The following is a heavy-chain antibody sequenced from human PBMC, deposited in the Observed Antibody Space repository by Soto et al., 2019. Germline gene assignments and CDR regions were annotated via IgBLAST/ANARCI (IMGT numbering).Heavy chain of an antibody. CDR3: ARENYDVSGYFLDF. CDR2: ISTTSSHI. D-gene: IGHD3-22*01. V-gene: IGHV3-48*03. J-gene: IGHJ4*02. Sequence: EVQLVESGGTLVQPGGSLRLSCAASGFTFSNYEMSWVRQAQGRGREWVSYISTTSSHIYYADSVKGRFTISRDNAKNSLYLQMNSLRAEDTAVYHCARENYDVSGYFLDFWGQGTLVTVSS. CDR1: GFTFSNYE.